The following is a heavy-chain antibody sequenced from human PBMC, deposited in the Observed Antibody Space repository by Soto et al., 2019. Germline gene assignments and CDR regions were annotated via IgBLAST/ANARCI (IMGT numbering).Heavy chain of an antibody. CDR3: AREVRRYDFWSGYHGNWFDP. J-gene: IGHJ5*02. Sequence: QVQLQESGPGLVKPSETLSLTCTVSGGSLSSYYWSWIRQPPGKGLEWIGYIYYSGSTNYNPSVRRRVTISVDTSKNRFSLKLSSVTAADTAVYYCAREVRRYDFWSGYHGNWFDPWGQGTLVTVSS. V-gene: IGHV4-59*01. CDR1: GGSLSSYY. D-gene: IGHD3-3*01. CDR2: IYYSGST.